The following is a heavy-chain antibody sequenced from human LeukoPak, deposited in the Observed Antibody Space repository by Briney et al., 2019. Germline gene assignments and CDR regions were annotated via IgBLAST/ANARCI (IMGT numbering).Heavy chain of an antibody. J-gene: IGHJ4*02. V-gene: IGHV4-30-2*01. CDR2: IYHSGST. Sequence: SQTLSLTCAVSGGSISSGGYSWSWIRQPPGKGLEWIGYIYHSGSTYYNPSLKSRVTISVDRSKNQFSLKLSSVTAADTAVYYCARKGLGGDLFDYWGRGTLVTVSS. CDR3: ARKGLGGDLFDY. CDR1: GGSISSGGYS. D-gene: IGHD4-17*01.